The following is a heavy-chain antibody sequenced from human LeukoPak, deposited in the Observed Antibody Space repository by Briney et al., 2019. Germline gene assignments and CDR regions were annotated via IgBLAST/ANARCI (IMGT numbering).Heavy chain of an antibody. CDR1: GYIFSDYY. CDR2: ISRRSGAT. V-gene: IGHV1-2*02. CDR3: VSWAGGNSDVASFDY. J-gene: IGHJ4*02. D-gene: IGHD2-21*01. Sequence: ASVKVSCKASGYIFSDYYMPWVRQAPGRGFEWMGWISRRSGATKIAEKFQGRVTLTRDTSISTAYVELTNLASDDTAAYYCVSWAGGNSDVASFDYWGQGTLVIVSS.